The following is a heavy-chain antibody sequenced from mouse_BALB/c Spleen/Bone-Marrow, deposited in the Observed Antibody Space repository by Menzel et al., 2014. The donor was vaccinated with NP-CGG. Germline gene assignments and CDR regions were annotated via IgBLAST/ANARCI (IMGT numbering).Heavy chain of an antibody. CDR2: INSNGGRT. CDR1: GFTFSSYG. J-gene: IGHJ4*01. Sequence: EVKLVESGGGSVQPGGSLKLSCAASGFTFSSYGMSWVRQTPDKRLELVATINSNGGRTYYPDSVKGRFTISRDNAKNTLYLQMSSLKSEDTAMYYCARDSLLRSLYAMDYWGQGTSVTVSS. CDR3: ARDSLLRSLYAMDY. V-gene: IGHV5-6-3*01. D-gene: IGHD1-2*01.